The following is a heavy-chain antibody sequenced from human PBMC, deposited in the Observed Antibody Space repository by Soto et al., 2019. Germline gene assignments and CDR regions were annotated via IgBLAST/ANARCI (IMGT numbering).Heavy chain of an antibody. CDR1: GGTFSSYA. J-gene: IGHJ2*01. V-gene: IGHV1-69*01. CDR3: ASGVYYDSSGYPPYWYFDL. Sequence: QVQLVQSGAEVKKPGSSVKVSCKASGGTFSSYAISWVRQAPGQGLEWMGGIIPIFGTANYAQKFQGRVTITAEESTSTAYMELSSLSSEDTAVYYCASGVYYDSSGYPPYWYFDLWGRGTLVTVSS. D-gene: IGHD3-22*01. CDR2: IIPIFGTA.